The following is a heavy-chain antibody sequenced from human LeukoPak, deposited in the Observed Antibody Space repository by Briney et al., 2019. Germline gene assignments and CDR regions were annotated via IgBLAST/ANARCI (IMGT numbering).Heavy chain of an antibody. CDR1: GFTFSGYG. V-gene: IGHV3-30*03. J-gene: IGHJ5*02. CDR2: VSYDGSHK. D-gene: IGHD1-26*01. CDR3: ARFIPSSGSYDP. Sequence: GGSLRLSCAASGFTFSGYGMHWVRQAPGKGLEWVAIVSYDGSHKYYADSVKGRFTISRDSSKNTLYLQMNSLRAEDTAVYYCARFIPSSGSYDPWGQGTLVTVSS.